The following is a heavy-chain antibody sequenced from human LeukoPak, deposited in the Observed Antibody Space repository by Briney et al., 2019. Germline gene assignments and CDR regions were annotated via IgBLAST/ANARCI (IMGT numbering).Heavy chain of an antibody. CDR2: IIPIFGTA. D-gene: IGHD3-10*01. V-gene: IGHV1-69*13. Sequence: SVKVSCKASGDTFSSYAISWVRQAHGQGLEWMGGIIPIFGTANYAQKFQGRVTITADESTSTAYMELSSLRSEDTAVYYCRLLWFWASNYYHMDVWGKGTTVTVSS. CDR1: GDTFSSYA. J-gene: IGHJ6*03. CDR3: RLLWFWASNYYHMDV.